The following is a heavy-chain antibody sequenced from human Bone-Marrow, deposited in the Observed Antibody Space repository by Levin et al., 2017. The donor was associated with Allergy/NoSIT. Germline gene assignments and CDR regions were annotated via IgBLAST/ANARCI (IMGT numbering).Heavy chain of an antibody. V-gene: IGHV1-18*01. Sequence: RGESLKISCKASGYTFTNYNIIWVRQAPGQDLEWMGWIRTYNGDTKYPQKIQGRVTLTSDTSTTTAFMELTSLTPDDTAVYLCVRDPEGYDFWGQGTLVTVSS. J-gene: IGHJ4*02. CDR2: IRTYNGDT. CDR3: VRDPEGYDF. CDR1: GYTFTNYN. D-gene: IGHD1-14*01.